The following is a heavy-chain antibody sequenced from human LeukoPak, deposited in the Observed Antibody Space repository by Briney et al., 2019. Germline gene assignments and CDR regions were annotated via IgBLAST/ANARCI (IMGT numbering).Heavy chain of an antibody. CDR2: IRSKAYGGTT. CDR1: GFXFGDYA. V-gene: IGHV3-49*04. Sequence: GGSLKLSCTASGFXFGDYAISWVRQAPGKGLEWVGFIRSKAYGGTTEYAASVKGRFTISRDDSKSIAYLQMNSLKTEDTAVYYCTRDAFSGSYSSVFWFDPWGQGTLVTVSS. D-gene: IGHD1-26*01. J-gene: IGHJ5*02. CDR3: TRDAFSGSYSSVFWFDP.